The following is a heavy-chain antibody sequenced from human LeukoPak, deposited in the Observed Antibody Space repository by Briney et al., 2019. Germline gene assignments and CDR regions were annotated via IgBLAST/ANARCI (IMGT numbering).Heavy chain of an antibody. D-gene: IGHD6-25*01. CDR3: ARRGGL. CDR2: INHSGST. CDR1: GGSISSGDYY. Sequence: SQTLSLTCTVSGGSISSGDYYWSWTRQPPGKGLEWIGEINHSGSTNYNPSLKSRVTISVDTSKNQFSLKLSSVTAADTAVYYCARRGGLWGQGTLVTVSS. J-gene: IGHJ4*02. V-gene: IGHV4-30-4*08.